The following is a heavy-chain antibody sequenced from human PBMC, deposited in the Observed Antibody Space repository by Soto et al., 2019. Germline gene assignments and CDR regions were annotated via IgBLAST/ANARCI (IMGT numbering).Heavy chain of an antibody. CDR3: ARYRYTNWFDP. J-gene: IGHJ5*02. V-gene: IGHV3-33*01. CDR1: GFAFSPHG. D-gene: IGHD3-16*02. Sequence: QVQLVESGGGGVQPGGSLRLSWPGLGFAFSPHGMNWVRQAPGKGLKWVAIIWSDGSNKYYTDSVKGRFTISRDNSKKTVYLHMNSLRAEDTAVYSCARYRYTNWFDPWGQGTLVTVSS. CDR2: IWSDGSNK.